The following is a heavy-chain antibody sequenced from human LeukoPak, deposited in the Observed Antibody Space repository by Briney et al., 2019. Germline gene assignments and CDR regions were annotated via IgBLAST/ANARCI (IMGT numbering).Heavy chain of an antibody. D-gene: IGHD3-10*01. Sequence: ASVKVSCKASGGTFSSYAISWVRQAPGQGREWMGGIIPIFGTANYAQKFQGRVTITTDESTSTAYMELSSLRSEDTAVYYCAEGGSGSYYRGWGQGTLVTVSS. CDR2: IIPIFGTA. CDR3: AEGGSGSYYRG. J-gene: IGHJ4*02. V-gene: IGHV1-69*05. CDR1: GGTFSSYA.